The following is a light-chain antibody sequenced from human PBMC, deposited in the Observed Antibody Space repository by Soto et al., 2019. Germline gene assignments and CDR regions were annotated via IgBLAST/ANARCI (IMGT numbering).Light chain of an antibody. Sequence: DIQMTQSPSSLSASVGDRVTITCQASEDINRYLNWYQQKPGKAPKLLIYAASSLQSGVPSRFSGSGSGTDFTLTISSLQPEDFATYYCQQSYSTPTTFGQGTKVDIK. CDR2: AAS. CDR1: EDINRY. J-gene: IGKJ1*01. V-gene: IGKV1-39*01. CDR3: QQSYSTPTT.